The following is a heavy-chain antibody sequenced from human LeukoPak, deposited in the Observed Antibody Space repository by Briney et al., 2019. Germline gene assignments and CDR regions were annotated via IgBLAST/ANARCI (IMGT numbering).Heavy chain of an antibody. J-gene: IGHJ3*02. V-gene: IGHV3-48*01. Sequence: GGSLRLSCAASGFTFSNYGMSWVRQAPGKGLEWVSYISFSSATIHYADSVKGRFTISRDNAKNSLYLQMNSLRAEDTALYYCARDTHYYGSGSPAFDIWGQGTMVTVSS. CDR1: GFTFSNYG. CDR2: ISFSSATI. D-gene: IGHD3-10*01. CDR3: ARDTHYYGSGSPAFDI.